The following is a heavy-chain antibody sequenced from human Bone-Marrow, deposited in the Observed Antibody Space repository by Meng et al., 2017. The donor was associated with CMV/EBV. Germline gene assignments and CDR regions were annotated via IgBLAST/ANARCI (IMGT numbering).Heavy chain of an antibody. D-gene: IGHD3-22*01. CDR3: AKEGDSSGFRGYFAY. CDR1: GFTFDDYA. J-gene: IGHJ4*02. V-gene: IGHV3-43D*03. CDR2: ISWDGGST. Sequence: GESLKISCAASGFTFDDYAMHWVRQAPGKGLEWVSLISWDGGSTYYADSVKGRFTISRDNSKNSLYLQMNSLRAEDTALYYCAKEGDSSGFRGYFAYWGQGPLVTGSS.